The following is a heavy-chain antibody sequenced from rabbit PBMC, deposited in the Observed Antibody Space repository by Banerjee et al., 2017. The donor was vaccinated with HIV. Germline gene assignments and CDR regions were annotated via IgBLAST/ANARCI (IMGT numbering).Heavy chain of an antibody. CDR2: IYTSSGST. Sequence: QQQLEESGGGLVKPEGSLTLSCTASGFSFSNKYVMCWVRQAPGKGLEWIACIYTSSGSTDYASWVNGRFTISLDNAQNTVPLQMTNLTAADTATYFCARDGGDYVAYEYVRLNLWGQGTLVTVS. V-gene: IGHV1S45*01. CDR3: ARDGGDYVAYEYVRLNL. CDR1: GFSFSNKYV. J-gene: IGHJ4*01. D-gene: IGHD2-1*01.